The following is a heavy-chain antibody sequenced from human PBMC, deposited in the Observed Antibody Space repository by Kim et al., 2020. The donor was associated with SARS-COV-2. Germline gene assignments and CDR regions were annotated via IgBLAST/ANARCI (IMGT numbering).Heavy chain of an antibody. V-gene: IGHV1-2*06. CDR2: INPNSGGT. D-gene: IGHD3-10*01. CDR3: ARDRITMVRGAPSYGMDV. Sequence: ASVKVSCKASGYTFTGYYMHWVRQAPGQGLEWMGRINPNSGGTNYAQKFQCRVTMTRDTSISTAYMELSRLRSDDTAVYYCARDRITMVRGAPSYGMDVWGQGTTVTVSS. CDR1: GYTFTGYY. J-gene: IGHJ6*02.